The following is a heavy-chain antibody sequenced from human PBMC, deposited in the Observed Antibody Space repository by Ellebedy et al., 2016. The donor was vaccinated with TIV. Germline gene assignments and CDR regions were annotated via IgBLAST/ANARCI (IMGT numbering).Heavy chain of an antibody. V-gene: IGHV3-30*03. CDR2: IPYDGSIE. J-gene: IGHJ5*02. CDR1: GFTFSSYD. CDR3: AREGSPLAAAGLS. Sequence: GESLKISCAASGFTFSSYDMHRVPQAPGQVLEWVVVIPYDGSIEYYADSVKGRFTISRDNSKNTLYLQMHSLRADDTAVYDGAREGSPLAAAGLSWGQGTLVTVAS. D-gene: IGHD6-13*01.